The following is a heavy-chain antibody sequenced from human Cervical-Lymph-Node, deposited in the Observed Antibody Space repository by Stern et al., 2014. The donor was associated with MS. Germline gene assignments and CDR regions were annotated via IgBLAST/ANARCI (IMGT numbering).Heavy chain of an antibody. J-gene: IGHJ4*02. D-gene: IGHD3-9*01. CDR1: GAAVRRNTHF. CDR3: AEGISTLTSYFDY. V-gene: IGHV4-39*01. CDR2: IFYSGGT. Sequence: QVQLQESGPGLLKPSETLTLTCTVSGAAVRRNTHFWGWVRQPPGKGLEWIGNIFYSGGTYYNPSPKSRVSVSVDPSRNQFYLRLTSWTAADTAIYYCAEGISTLTSYFDYWGQGTLVTVSS.